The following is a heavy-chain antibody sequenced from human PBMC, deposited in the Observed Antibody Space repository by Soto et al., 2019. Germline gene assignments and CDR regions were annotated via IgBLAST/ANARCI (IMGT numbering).Heavy chain of an antibody. CDR2: IRGSGDNT. D-gene: IGHD3-10*01. V-gene: IGHV3-23*01. CDR1: GFTFSSYS. Sequence: GGSLRLSCAASGFTFSSYSLSWVRPAPGKGLDWVSAIRGSGDNTYYADSVKGRFTISRDNTKNTLYLQMNSLRAEDTAVYYCAKSPTMVRGLIFDYWGQGALVTVSS. J-gene: IGHJ4*02. CDR3: AKSPTMVRGLIFDY.